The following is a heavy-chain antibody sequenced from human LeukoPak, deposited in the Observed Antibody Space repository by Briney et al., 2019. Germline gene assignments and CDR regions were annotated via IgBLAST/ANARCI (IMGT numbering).Heavy chain of an antibody. Sequence: KPSETLSLTCTVSGGSISSGSYYWSWIRQPPGKGLGWIGYIYYSGSTNYNPSLKSRITISVDTSKNQFSLKLSSVTAADTAVYYCARASGDPYWYFDLWGRGTLVTVSS. CDR2: IYYSGST. J-gene: IGHJ2*01. CDR3: ARASGDPYWYFDL. V-gene: IGHV4-61*01. CDR1: GGSISSGSYY. D-gene: IGHD4-17*01.